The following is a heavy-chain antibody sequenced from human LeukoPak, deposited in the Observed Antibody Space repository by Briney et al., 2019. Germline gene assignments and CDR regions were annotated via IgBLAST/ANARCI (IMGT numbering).Heavy chain of an antibody. CDR2: IRSTANGYAT. Sequence: GGSLRLSCAASGFTFSGSALHWVRQASGKGLEWVGRIRSTANGYATAYAASVKGRFTISRDDSRNTAYLQMDSLKTEDTAVYYCAKINDSRGWFDPWGQGTLVTVSS. CDR1: GFTFSGSA. D-gene: IGHD3-3*01. V-gene: IGHV3-73*01. CDR3: AKINDSRGWFDP. J-gene: IGHJ5*02.